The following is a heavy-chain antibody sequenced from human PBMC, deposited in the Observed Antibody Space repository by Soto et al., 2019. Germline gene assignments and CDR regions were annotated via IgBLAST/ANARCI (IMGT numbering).Heavy chain of an antibody. CDR3: TRGGGITIFGVVPYYYYGMDV. J-gene: IGHJ6*02. V-gene: IGHV3-49*04. CDR1: GFTFGDYA. D-gene: IGHD3-3*01. Sequence: PGGSLRLSCTASGFTFGDYAMSWVRQAPGKGLEWVGFIRSKAYGGTTEYAASVKGRFTISRDDSKSIAYLQMNSLKTEGTAVYYCTRGGGITIFGVVPYYYYGMDVWGQGTTVTVSS. CDR2: IRSKAYGGTT.